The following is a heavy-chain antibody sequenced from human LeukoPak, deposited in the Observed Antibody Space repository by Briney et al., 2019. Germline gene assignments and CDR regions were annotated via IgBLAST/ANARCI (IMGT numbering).Heavy chain of an antibody. J-gene: IGHJ4*02. CDR3: ARDPFSGYDTRVYYFDY. D-gene: IGHD5-12*01. V-gene: IGHV3-21*06. CDR1: GFTFSTYS. Sequence: GGSLRLSCAASGFTFSTYSMNWVRQAPGKGLEWVSYISSRSSYIYYADSVKGRFTISRDNAKNSLYLQMDSLRAEDTAVYYCARDPFSGYDTRVYYFDYWGQGVLVTVSS. CDR2: ISSRSSYI.